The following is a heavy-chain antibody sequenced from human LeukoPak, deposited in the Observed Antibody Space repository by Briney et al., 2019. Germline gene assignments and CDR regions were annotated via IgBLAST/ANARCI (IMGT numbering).Heavy chain of an antibody. V-gene: IGHV3-23*01. J-gene: IGHJ4*02. D-gene: IGHD5-24*01. CDR3: AKGGDGYNYYFDY. Sequence: GGSLRLSCAASGFTFSSYAMSWVRQAPGKGLEWVSGISGSGDNTYYADSVKGRFTISRDNSKNTLYVQVNSLGTEDTAAYYCAKGGDGYNYYFDYWGQETLVTVSS. CDR2: ISGSGDNT. CDR1: GFTFSSYA.